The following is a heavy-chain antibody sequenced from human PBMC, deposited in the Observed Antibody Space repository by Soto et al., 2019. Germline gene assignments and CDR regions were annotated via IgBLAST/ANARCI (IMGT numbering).Heavy chain of an antibody. CDR1: GYTFTGYY. CDR2: INPNSGGT. CDR3: ARVSGGYSGYDSTFSGPFDP. Sequence: GASVKVSCKASGYTFTGYYMQWVRQAPGQGLEWMGWINPNSGGTNYAQKFQGWVTMTRDTSISTAYMELSRLRSDDTAVYYCARVSGGYSGYDSTFSGPFDPWGQGTLVTVSS. J-gene: IGHJ5*02. V-gene: IGHV1-2*04. D-gene: IGHD5-12*01.